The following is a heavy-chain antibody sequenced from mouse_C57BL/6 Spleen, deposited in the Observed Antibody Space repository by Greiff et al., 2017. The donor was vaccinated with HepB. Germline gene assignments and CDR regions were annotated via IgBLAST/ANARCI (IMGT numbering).Heavy chain of an antibody. CDR1: GYTFTSYW. CDR3: ARSGPWFAY. CDR2: IDPSDSYT. V-gene: IGHV1-69*01. J-gene: IGHJ3*01. Sequence: VQLQQSGAELVMPGASVKLSCKASGYTFTSYWMHWVKQRPGQGLEWIGEIDPSDSYTNYNQKFKGKSTLTVDKSSSTAYMQLSSLTSEDSAVYDCARSGPWFAYWGQGTLVTVSA.